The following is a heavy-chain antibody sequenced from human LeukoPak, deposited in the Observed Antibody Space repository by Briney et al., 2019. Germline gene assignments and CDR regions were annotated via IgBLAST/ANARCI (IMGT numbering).Heavy chain of an antibody. J-gene: IGHJ4*02. CDR2: IYHSGST. D-gene: IGHD2-2*02. CDR3: ARGGRHIVVVPAAIRGGRTSRGIDY. V-gene: IGHV4-30-2*01. Sequence: SQTLSLTCAVSGGSISSGGYSWSWIRQPPGKGLEWIGYIYHSGSTYYNPSLKSRVTISVDRSKNQFSLKLSSVTAADTAVYYCARGGRHIVVVPAAIRGGRTSRGIDYWGQGTLVTVSS. CDR1: GGSISSGGYS.